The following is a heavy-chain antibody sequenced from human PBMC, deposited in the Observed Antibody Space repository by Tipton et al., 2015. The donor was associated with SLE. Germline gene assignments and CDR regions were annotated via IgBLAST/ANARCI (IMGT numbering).Heavy chain of an antibody. J-gene: IGHJ5*02. CDR2: IYPGDSDT. V-gene: IGHV5-51*03. CDR3: ARRLGEYSGYDGKLDP. CDR1: GYSFTSYW. D-gene: IGHD5-12*01. Sequence: QLVQSGAEVKKPGESLKISCKGSGYSFTSYWIGWVRQMPGKGLEWMGIIYPGDSDTRYSPSFQGQVTISADKSISTAYLQWNSLKASDTAMYYCARRLGEYSGYDGKLDPWGQGTLVTVSS.